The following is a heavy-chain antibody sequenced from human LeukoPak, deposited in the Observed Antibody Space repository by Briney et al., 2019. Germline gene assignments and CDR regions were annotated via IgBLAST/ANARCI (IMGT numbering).Heavy chain of an antibody. Sequence: SETLSLTCTVSGFSISSYYWSWIRQPPGKGLEWIGYIYYDGSTNYNPSLKSRVTMSVDTSKNQFSLKLNSVTAADTAVYYCARLKNGSSSWSWGQGTLVSVSS. CDR1: GFSISSYY. V-gene: IGHV4-59*08. J-gene: IGHJ4*02. CDR3: ARLKNGSSSWS. D-gene: IGHD6-13*01. CDR2: IYYDGST.